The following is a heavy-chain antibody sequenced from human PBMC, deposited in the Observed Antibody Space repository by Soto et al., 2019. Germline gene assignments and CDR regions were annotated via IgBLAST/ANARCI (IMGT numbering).Heavy chain of an antibody. CDR3: AKDERGIAAAGNYYYYGMDV. J-gene: IGHJ6*02. CDR2: ISYDGSNK. CDR1: GFTFSSYG. D-gene: IGHD6-13*01. V-gene: IGHV3-30*18. Sequence: LRLSCAASGFTFSSYGMHWVRQARGKGLEWVAVISYDGSNKYYADSVKGRFTISRDNSKNTLYLQMNSLRAEDTAVYYCAKDERGIAAAGNYYYYGMDVWGQGXTVTVSS.